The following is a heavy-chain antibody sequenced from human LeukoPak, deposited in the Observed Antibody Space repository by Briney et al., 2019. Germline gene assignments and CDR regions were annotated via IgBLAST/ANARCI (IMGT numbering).Heavy chain of an antibody. CDR1: GLTFRNYA. CDR3: AKMGPGAYYYDSSDFDF. Sequence: GGSLRLSCAASGLTFRNYAMSWVRQAPEKGLEWVSAIGGYGYNTYYADSVQGRFTISRDNSKNTLYLQMNSLRAEDTAVYYCAKMGPGAYYYDSSDFDFWGQGTLVTVSS. V-gene: IGHV3-23*01. CDR2: IGGYGYNT. D-gene: IGHD3-22*01. J-gene: IGHJ4*02.